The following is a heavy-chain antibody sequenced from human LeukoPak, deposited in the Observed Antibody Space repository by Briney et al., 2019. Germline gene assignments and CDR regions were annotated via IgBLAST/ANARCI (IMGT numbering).Heavy chain of an antibody. D-gene: IGHD3-22*01. J-gene: IGHJ4*02. CDR3: TRPDSTGFYTD. CDR2: VYPRDSDT. Sequence: GESLQISCQSSGYSFTNYWIAWVRQMPGKGLEWMAIVYPRDSDTRYSPSFQGQVTVSADKSINTAYLQWSSLKASDTAMYYCTRPDSTGFYTDWGQGTLVTVSS. CDR1: GYSFTNYW. V-gene: IGHV5-51*01.